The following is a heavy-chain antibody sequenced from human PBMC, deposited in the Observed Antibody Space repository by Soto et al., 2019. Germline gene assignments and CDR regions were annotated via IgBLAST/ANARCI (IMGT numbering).Heavy chain of an antibody. D-gene: IGHD6-19*01. J-gene: IGHJ3*02. Sequence: SETLSLTCSVSGESISSGGYSWSWIRQPPGGGLEWLGYIYHSGTTYSNPSLQSRLTMSVDGSKNEFSLNLNSVTAADTALYYCASSVDSSGWHDAFNIWGRGTLVTVSS. CDR3: ASSVDSSGWHDAFNI. V-gene: IGHV4-30-2*01. CDR2: IYHSGTT. CDR1: GESISSGGYS.